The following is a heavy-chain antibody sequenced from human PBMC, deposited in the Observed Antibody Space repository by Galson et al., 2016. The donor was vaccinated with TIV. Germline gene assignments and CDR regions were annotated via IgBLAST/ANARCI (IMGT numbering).Heavy chain of an antibody. CDR1: GFTFSSFS. V-gene: IGHV3-21*03. J-gene: IGHJ5*02. Sequence: SLRLSCAASGFTFSSFSMNWVRQAPGKGLEWVSSISSSGTYIYYTDSVKGRFTISRDDSKNTLYLQMNTLKTEDTAVYYCHCSSTSCYVRWFDPWGQGTLVTVSS. D-gene: IGHD2-2*01. CDR2: ISSSGTYI. CDR3: HCSSTSCYVRWFDP.